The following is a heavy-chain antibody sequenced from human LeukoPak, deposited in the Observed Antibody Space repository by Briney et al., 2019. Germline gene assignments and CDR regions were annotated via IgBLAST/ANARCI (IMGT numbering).Heavy chain of an antibody. Sequence: GRSLRLSCAASGFTFSNYAMSCVRQAPGKGLEWVSAISGSGGDTFYTDSVKGRFTISGDNSKNTLYLQMKGLRAEDTAVYYCVKDSVVVAGLVNYFDYWGQGTLVTVSS. D-gene: IGHD6-19*01. CDR2: ISGSGGDT. CDR1: GFTFSNYA. J-gene: IGHJ4*02. V-gene: IGHV3-23*01. CDR3: VKDSVVVAGLVNYFDY.